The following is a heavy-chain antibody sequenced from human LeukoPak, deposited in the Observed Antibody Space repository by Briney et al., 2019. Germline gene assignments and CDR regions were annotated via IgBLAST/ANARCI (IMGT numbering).Heavy chain of an antibody. CDR3: AKRGPGSPQSGKYYFDY. V-gene: IGHV3-23*01. J-gene: IGHJ4*02. CDR1: GFTFSTYG. D-gene: IGHD3-10*01. CDR2: ISGRADLT. Sequence: GETLRLSCAASGFTFSTYGITWVRQAPGKGLEWVSAISGRADLTFYADSVKGRFTISRDNSKNTLYLQMNSLRAEGTAVYYCAKRGPGSPQSGKYYFDYWGQGTLVTVSS.